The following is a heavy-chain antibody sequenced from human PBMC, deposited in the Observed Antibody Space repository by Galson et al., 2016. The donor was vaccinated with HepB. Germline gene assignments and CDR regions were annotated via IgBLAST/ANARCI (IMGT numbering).Heavy chain of an antibody. V-gene: IGHV5-51*01. CDR3: ARRDNYYGLGSYMFDY. Sequence: QSGAEVKKPGDSVMISCKESGYSFTNYWIGWVRQMPGKGLEWLGIIYPGDSDTRYSPSFEGQLTISADKSTNTAYLQWSNLKASDTAIYYCARRDNYYGLGSYMFDYWGRGTLVTVSS. CDR2: IYPGDSDT. CDR1: GYSFTNYW. D-gene: IGHD3-10*01. J-gene: IGHJ4*02.